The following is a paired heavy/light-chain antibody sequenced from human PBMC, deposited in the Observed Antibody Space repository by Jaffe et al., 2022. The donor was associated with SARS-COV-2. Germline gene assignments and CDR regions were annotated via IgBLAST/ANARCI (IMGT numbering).Heavy chain of an antibody. Sequence: EVQLVESGGGLVQPGGSLRLSCAASGFIFSRYNMKWVRQAPGKGLEWLSYISTSSSTIYYADSVKGRFTISRDNAKNSLYLEMNSLRAEDTAVYYCTRESPIVLAVSDYWGQGTLVTVSS. J-gene: IGHJ4*02. V-gene: IGHV3-48*01. CDR3: TRESPIVLAVSDY. D-gene: IGHD6-19*01. CDR2: ISTSSSTI. CDR1: GFIFSRYN.
Light chain of an antibody. CDR3: SSYAGSNNFEV. V-gene: IGLV2-8*01. Sequence: QSALTQPPSASGSPGQSVTISCTGTSSDVGDYSYVSWYQQHPGKAPKVMIYEVTKRPSGVPDRFSGSKSGNTASLTVSGLQAEDEADYYCSSYAGSNNFEVFGTGTKVTVL. J-gene: IGLJ1*01. CDR2: EVT. CDR1: SSDVGDYSY.